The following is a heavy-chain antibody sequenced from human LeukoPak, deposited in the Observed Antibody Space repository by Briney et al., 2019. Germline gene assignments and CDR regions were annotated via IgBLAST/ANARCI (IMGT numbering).Heavy chain of an antibody. CDR2: INHSGST. J-gene: IGHJ4*02. Sequence: SETLSLTCAVYGGSFSGYYWSWIRQPPGKGLEWIGEINHSGSTNYNPSLKSRVTISVDTSKNQFSLKLSSVTAADTAVYYCARVTGGRGSYAEVYFDYWGQGTLVPSPQ. V-gene: IGHV4-34*01. CDR3: ARVTGGRGSYAEVYFDY. CDR1: GGSFSGYY. D-gene: IGHD1-26*01.